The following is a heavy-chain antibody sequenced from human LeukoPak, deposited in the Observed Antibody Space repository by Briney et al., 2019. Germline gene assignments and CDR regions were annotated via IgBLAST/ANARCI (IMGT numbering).Heavy chain of an antibody. CDR3: ARPTGGLVTPFDY. D-gene: IGHD3/OR15-3a*01. V-gene: IGHV5-51*03. CDR2: IYPGDSDT. CDR1: GYSFTSYW. J-gene: IGHJ4*02. Sequence: GESLKLSCKGSGYSFTSYWIGWVRQMPGKGLEWMGIIYPGDSDTTYSPSFQGQVTISADKSISTVYLQWSSLKAADTAMYHCARPTGGLVTPFDYWGQGTLVTVSS.